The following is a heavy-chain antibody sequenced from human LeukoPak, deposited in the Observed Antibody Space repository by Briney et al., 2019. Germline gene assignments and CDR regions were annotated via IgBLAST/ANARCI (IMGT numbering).Heavy chain of an antibody. V-gene: IGHV3-20*04. CDR1: GFTFDDYA. D-gene: IGHD3-10*01. Sequence: PGGSLRLSCTASGFTFDDYAMSWARQAPGKGLEWVSGLNWNGVSTGYADSVQGRFTVSRDNAKNSLYLQMNSLRAEDTALYYCARERGWSAFDIWGQGTMVTVSS. CDR2: LNWNGVST. J-gene: IGHJ3*02. CDR3: ARERGWSAFDI.